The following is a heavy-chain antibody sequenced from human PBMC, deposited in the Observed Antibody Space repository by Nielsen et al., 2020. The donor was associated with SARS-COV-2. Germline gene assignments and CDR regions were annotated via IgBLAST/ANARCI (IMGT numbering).Heavy chain of an antibody. Sequence: SETLSLICAVSGDSVSSRDWWTWVRQSPGKGLEWIGEVSHSGNSKYNPSLKSRVTLSMDKSKNQFSLRLTSVSAADTAVYFCARGDLVVVPSPLLGLGPIFYYFYLDVWGKGTTVTVSS. D-gene: IGHD2-2*02. V-gene: IGHV4-4*02. CDR1: GDSVSSRDW. J-gene: IGHJ6*03. CDR3: ARGDLVVVPSPLLGLGPIFYYFYLDV. CDR2: VSHSGNS.